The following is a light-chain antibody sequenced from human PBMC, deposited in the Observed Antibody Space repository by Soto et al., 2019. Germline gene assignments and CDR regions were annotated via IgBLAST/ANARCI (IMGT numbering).Light chain of an antibody. CDR2: DDS. Sequence: SYELTQPPSVSVAPGKTARITGGGNDNGRKSVNWYQQKPGQAPVLVVYDDSDRPSGIPERFSGSNSGNTATLTIRRVEGGDEADYYCQVWDTSSDLHVVFGGGTKVTVL. J-gene: IGLJ2*01. V-gene: IGLV3-21*03. CDR3: QVWDTSSDLHVV. CDR1: DNGRKS.